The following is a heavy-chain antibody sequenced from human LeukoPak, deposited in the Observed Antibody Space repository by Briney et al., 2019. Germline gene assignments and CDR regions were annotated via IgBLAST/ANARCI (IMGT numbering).Heavy chain of an antibody. CDR3: ARQGRGYYGMDV. V-gene: IGHV4-39*01. CDR1: GGSISSSSYY. Sequence: PSETLSLTCTVSGGSISSSSYYWGWIRQPPGKGLEWIGSIYYSGSTYYNPSLKSRVTISVDTSKNQFSLKLCSVTAADTAVYYCARQGRGYYGMDVWGQGTTVTVSS. J-gene: IGHJ6*02. D-gene: IGHD3-10*01. CDR2: IYYSGST.